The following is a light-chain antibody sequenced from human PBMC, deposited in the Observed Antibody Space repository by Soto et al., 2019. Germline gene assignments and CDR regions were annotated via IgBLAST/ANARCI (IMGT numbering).Light chain of an antibody. CDR1: QSVSTF. V-gene: IGKV3-11*01. CDR2: DAS. CDR3: HQRSNWPPVT. Sequence: DIVLTQSPATLSLSPGDSATLSCRASQSVSTFLAWYQQKPGKAPRLLIYDASNWATGIPARFSASGSGTEFTLTISSLEPEDFAVYFCHQRSNWPPVTFGQGTRLEIK. J-gene: IGKJ5*01.